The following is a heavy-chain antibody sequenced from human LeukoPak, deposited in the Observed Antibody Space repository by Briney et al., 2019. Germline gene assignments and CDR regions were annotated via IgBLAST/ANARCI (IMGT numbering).Heavy chain of an antibody. CDR3: SAGPSGWTEFFRH. Sequence: GGSLRLSCAAPAFTLSDFTIHWVRQASGKGLEWVARIRSKANNYATGYGASVKGRFTISRDDAKNTAYLQMNSLKTEDTAIYYCSAGPSGWTEFFRHWGQGTLVTVSS. CDR1: AFTLSDFT. J-gene: IGHJ1*01. V-gene: IGHV3-73*01. D-gene: IGHD6-19*01. CDR2: IRSKANNYAT.